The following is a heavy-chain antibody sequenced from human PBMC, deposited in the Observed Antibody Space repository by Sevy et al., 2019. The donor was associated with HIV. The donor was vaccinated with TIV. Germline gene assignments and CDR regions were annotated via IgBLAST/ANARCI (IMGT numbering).Heavy chain of an antibody. CDR2: IKQDAGQK. D-gene: IGHD1-7*01. CDR1: GFTFSKYW. V-gene: IGHV3-7*01. Sequence: GGSLRLSCAASGFTFSKYWMGWVRQAPGKGLEWVANIKQDAGQKYYVDSVKGRFTISRDNAKNSLFLQMNSLRAEDTAVYFCARDDGNYYFDDWGQGTLVTVSS. J-gene: IGHJ4*02. CDR3: ARDDGNYYFDD.